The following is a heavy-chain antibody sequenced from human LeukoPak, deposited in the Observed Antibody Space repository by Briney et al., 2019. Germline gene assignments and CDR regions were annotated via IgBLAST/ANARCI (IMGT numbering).Heavy chain of an antibody. J-gene: IGHJ3*02. D-gene: IGHD5-12*01. CDR2: IYYSGST. CDR3: ARGRSGYDRDAFDI. CDR1: GGSISSYY. Sequence: RASETLSLTCTVSGGSISSYYWSWIRQPPGKGLEWIGYIYYSGSTNYNPSLKSRVTISVDTSKNQFSLKLSSVTAADTAVYYCARGRSGYDRDAFDIWGQGTMVTVSS. V-gene: IGHV4-59*01.